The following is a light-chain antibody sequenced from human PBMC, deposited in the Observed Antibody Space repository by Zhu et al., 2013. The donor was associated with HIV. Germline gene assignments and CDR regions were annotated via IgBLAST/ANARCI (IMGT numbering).Light chain of an antibody. J-gene: IGLJ3*02. V-gene: IGLV2-23*03. CDR3: CSYAGDDTVV. CDR1: SSDIGSYNL. Sequence: QPALTQPASVSGSPGQSITISCTGTSSDIGSYNLVSWYRQHPGKAPKLMIYEGTKRPSGVSNRFSGSRSGHTASLTISGLQAEDEAYYYCCSYAGDDTVVFGGGTKLTVL. CDR2: EGT.